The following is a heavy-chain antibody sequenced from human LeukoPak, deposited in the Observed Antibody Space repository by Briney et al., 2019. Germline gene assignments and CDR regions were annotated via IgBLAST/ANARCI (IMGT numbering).Heavy chain of an antibody. J-gene: IGHJ3*02. CDR1: GYTFTGYY. CDR2: INPNSGGT. CDR3: ARESRIIPNAFDI. V-gene: IGHV1-2*04. D-gene: IGHD3-16*01. Sequence: HRASVTVSCKASGYTFTGYYMHWVRQAPGQGLEWMGWINPNSGGTNYAQKFQGWVTMTRDTSISTAYMELSRLRSDDTAVYYCARESRIIPNAFDIWGQGTMVTVSS.